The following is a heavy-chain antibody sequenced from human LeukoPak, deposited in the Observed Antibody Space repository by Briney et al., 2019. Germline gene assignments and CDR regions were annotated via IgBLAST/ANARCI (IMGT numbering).Heavy chain of an antibody. CDR1: GYTFSSFH. D-gene: IGHD3-9*01. V-gene: IGHV1-8*01. J-gene: IGHJ4*02. CDR3: AASTFDYLPDY. CDR2: INPDSDDT. Sequence: ASVKVSCKASGYTFSSFHINWLRQAPGQGLEWMGWINPDSDDTGYAQKFQGRVTMTRDTSTNTAYMELNSLTSEDTAVYYCAASTFDYLPDYWGQGTLVTVSS.